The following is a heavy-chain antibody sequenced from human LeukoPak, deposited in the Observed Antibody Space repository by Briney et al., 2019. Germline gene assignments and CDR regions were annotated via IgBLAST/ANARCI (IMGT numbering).Heavy chain of an antibody. CDR3: ARGRCSGGSCYSGLYGMDV. CDR1: GGSISSGDYY. J-gene: IGHJ6*04. D-gene: IGHD2-15*01. CDR2: IYYSGST. Sequence: SETLSLTCTVSGGSISSGDYYWSWIRQPPGKGLEWIGYIYYSGSTYYNPSLKSRVTISVDTSKNQFSLKLSSVTAADTAVYYCARGRCSGGSCYSGLYGMDVWGKGTTVTVSS. V-gene: IGHV4-30-4*01.